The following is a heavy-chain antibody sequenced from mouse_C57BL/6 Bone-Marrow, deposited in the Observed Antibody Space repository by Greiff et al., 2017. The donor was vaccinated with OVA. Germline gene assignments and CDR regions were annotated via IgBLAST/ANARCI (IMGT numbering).Heavy chain of an antibody. Sequence: EVHLLQSGPVLARPGASVKMSCKTSGYSFTGYWMNWVKQRPGQGLEWIGAIYPGTSGTSYNQKFKAKAKLTVVTSSSTAYMQLSSLPSEDSAGYYCTTISPEGWGTVATVT. CDR3: TTISPEG. CDR2: IYPGTSGT. V-gene: IGHV1-5*01. CDR1: GYSFTGYW. J-gene: IGHJ1*03.